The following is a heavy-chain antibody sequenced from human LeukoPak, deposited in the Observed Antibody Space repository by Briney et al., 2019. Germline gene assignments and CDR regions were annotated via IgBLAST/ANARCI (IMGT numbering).Heavy chain of an antibody. CDR1: GFTVSSNY. CDR2: ISSSSSYI. V-gene: IGHV3-21*01. D-gene: IGHD6-19*01. J-gene: IGHJ4*02. CDR3: ASGWYDQGFDY. Sequence: GGSLRLSCAASGFTVSSNYMNWVRQAPGKGLEWVSSISSSSSYIYYADSVKGRFTISRDNAKNSLYLQMNSLRAEDTAVYYCASGWYDQGFDYWGQGTLVTVSS.